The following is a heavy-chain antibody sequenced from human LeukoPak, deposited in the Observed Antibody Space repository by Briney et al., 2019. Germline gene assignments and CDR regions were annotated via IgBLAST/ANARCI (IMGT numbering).Heavy chain of an antibody. CDR3: ASILGEYTYVSH. D-gene: IGHD3-16*01. CDR2: IYYSVST. Sequence: SETLSLTCTVSSGSTSSSSYYWGWIRQPPGKGLEWIGSIYYSVSTYHNPSLRSRVTISVDTSKNQFSLRLSSVTAADPAVSYCASILGEYTYVSHWGQGTLVTVYS. CDR1: SGSTSSSSYY. J-gene: IGHJ4*02. V-gene: IGHV4-39*01.